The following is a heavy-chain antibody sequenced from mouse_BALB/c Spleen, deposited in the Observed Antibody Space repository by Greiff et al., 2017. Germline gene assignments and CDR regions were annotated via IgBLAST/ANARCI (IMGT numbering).Heavy chain of an antibody. CDR2: ISNLAYSI. CDR1: GFTFSDYG. Sequence: EVKLMESGGGLVQPGGSRKLSCAASGFTFSDYGMTWVRQAPGKGPEWVAFISNLAYSIYYADTVTGRFTISRENAKNTLYLEMSSLRSEDTAMYYCARERGTDWYFDVWGAGTTVTVSS. J-gene: IGHJ1*01. V-gene: IGHV5-15*02. D-gene: IGHD3-3*01. CDR3: ARERGTDWYFDV.